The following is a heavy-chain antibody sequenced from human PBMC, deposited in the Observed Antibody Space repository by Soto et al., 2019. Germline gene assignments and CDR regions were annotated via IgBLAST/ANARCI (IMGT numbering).Heavy chain of an antibody. Sequence: GXSVEVSCKGSGYTFTMLYISWGRQAPVQGLEWMGCISAYNGNTSYAQKLQGRVTMTTDTSTSTVYMELRSLRSDETAVYYCARHAFARKFDPWGQGTLVTVYS. CDR1: GYTFTMLY. CDR2: ISAYNGNT. V-gene: IGHV1-18*01. CDR3: ARHAFARKFDP. J-gene: IGHJ5*02. D-gene: IGHD3-10*01.